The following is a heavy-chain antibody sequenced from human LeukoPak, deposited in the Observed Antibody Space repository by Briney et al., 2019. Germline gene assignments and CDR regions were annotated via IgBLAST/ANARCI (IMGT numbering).Heavy chain of an antibody. CDR3: ARTIRGYCTNGVCYNWFDP. V-gene: IGHV4-59*08. CDR1: GGSISSYY. D-gene: IGHD2-8*01. Sequence: SETLSLTCTVSGGSISSYYWSWIRQPPGKGLEWIGYIYYSGSTNYNPSLKSRVTISVDTSKNQLSLKLSSVTAADTAVYYCARTIRGYCTNGVCYNWFDPWGQGTLVTVSS. CDR2: IYYSGST. J-gene: IGHJ5*02.